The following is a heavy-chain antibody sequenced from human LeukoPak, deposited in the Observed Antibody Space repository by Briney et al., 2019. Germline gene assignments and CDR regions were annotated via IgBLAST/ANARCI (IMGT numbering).Heavy chain of an antibody. V-gene: IGHV4-4*07. J-gene: IGHJ5*02. Sequence: PSETLSLTCTVSGVSINGYYWSWIRPPAGQGLEWSGRINNSERNNYNPSLNSRITMSTDTSKNQFSLKLNSVTAADTAVYYCARDRSRSYTRDWFDPWGQGALVIVSS. CDR1: GVSINGYY. CDR3: ARDRSRSYTRDWFDP. D-gene: IGHD6-13*01. CDR2: INNSERN.